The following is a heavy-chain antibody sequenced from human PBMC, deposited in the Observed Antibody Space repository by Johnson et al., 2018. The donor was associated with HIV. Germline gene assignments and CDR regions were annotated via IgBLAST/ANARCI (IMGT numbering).Heavy chain of an antibody. D-gene: IGHD5-24*01. Sequence: VQLVESGGVVVQPGGSLRLSCAASGFTFDDYAMHWVRQAPGKGLEWVSLISWDGGSTYYADSVKGRFTISRDNSKNTLYLQMGSLRPEDMAVYYCARAVSVRWVAFDIWGQGTMVTVSS. CDR2: ISWDGGST. CDR1: GFTFDDYA. J-gene: IGHJ3*02. V-gene: IGHV3-43D*03. CDR3: ARAVSVRWVAFDI.